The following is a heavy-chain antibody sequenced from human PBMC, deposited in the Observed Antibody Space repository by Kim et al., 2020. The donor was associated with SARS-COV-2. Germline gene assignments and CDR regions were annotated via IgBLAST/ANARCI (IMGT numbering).Heavy chain of an antibody. D-gene: IGHD2-21*01. J-gene: IGHJ3*02. V-gene: IGHV4-59*01. Sequence: LKSRVTISVDTSKNQFSLKLSSVTAADTAVYYCARVGIQWDARIDHGFDIWGQGTMVTVSS. CDR3: ARVGIQWDARIDHGFDI.